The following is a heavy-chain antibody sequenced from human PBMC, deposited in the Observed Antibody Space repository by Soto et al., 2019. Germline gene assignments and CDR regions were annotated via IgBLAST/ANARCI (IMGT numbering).Heavy chain of an antibody. Sequence: GGSLRLSCAASGFTFRNYGMKWVPQAPGEGVEWVSYIGIGSSTKYYADSVKGRFTISRDNAKNSLYLQMNSLRAEDTAVYYCARDQLYYNDISGRPLNAFDVWGQGTMVTVSS. J-gene: IGHJ3*01. D-gene: IGHD3-22*01. V-gene: IGHV3-48*01. CDR2: IGIGSSTK. CDR1: GFTFRNYG. CDR3: ARDQLYYNDISGRPLNAFDV.